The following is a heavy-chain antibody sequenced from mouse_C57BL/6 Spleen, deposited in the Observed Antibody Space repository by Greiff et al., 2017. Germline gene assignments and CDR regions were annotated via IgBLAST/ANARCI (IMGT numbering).Heavy chain of an antibody. CDR2: IDPSDSYT. V-gene: IGHV1-59*01. CDR1: GYTFTSYW. CDR3: ASPSAIYYGNSYWYFDV. D-gene: IGHD2-1*01. J-gene: IGHJ1*03. Sequence: QVQLQQPGAELVRPGTPVKLSCKASGYTFTSYWLHWVKQRPGQGLEWIGVIDPSDSYTNYNQQFKGKATLTVDPSSSTAYMQLSSLTSEDSAVYYWASPSAIYYGNSYWYFDVWGTGTTVTVSA.